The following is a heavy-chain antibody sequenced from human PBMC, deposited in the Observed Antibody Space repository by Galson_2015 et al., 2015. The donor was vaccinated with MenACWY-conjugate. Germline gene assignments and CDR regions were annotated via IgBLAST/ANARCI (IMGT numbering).Heavy chain of an antibody. CDR2: ISSNGGST. J-gene: IGHJ6*02. Sequence: SLRLSCAASGFTFSSYAMHWVRQAPGKGLEYVSGISSNGGSTYYANSVKGRFTISRDNPKNTLYLQVGSLRAEDMAVYYCARDLSSGWSNYYYYAMDVWGQGTTVTVSS. CDR3: ARDLSSGWSNYYYYAMDV. D-gene: IGHD6-19*01. CDR1: GFTFSSYA. V-gene: IGHV3-64*01.